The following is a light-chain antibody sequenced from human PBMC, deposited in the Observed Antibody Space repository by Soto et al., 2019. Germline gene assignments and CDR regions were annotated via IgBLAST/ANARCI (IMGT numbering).Light chain of an antibody. CDR1: TSDIGGYEY. CDR3: SSYTPSSTYV. J-gene: IGLJ1*01. CDR2: AVH. V-gene: IGLV2-14*03. Sequence: QSAQTQPASVSGSPGQSITISCTGSTSDIGGYEYVSWYQQYPGKAPRLIIYAVHSRPSGVSNRFSGSKSGNTASLTISGLQAEDEADYHCSSYTPSSTYVFGTGTKLTVL.